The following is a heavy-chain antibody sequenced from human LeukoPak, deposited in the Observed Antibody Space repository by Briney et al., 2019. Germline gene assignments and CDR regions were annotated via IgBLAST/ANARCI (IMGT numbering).Heavy chain of an antibody. Sequence: PSETLSLTCAVSGGSISNSNWWSWVRQPPGKGLEWIGEINHSGSTNYNPSLKSRVTISVDTSKNQFSLKLSSVTAADTAVYYCARDSLGYCSGGSCFQKTSGSYDGYYFDYWGQGTLVTVSS. CDR2: INHSGST. J-gene: IGHJ4*02. CDR1: GGSISNSNW. V-gene: IGHV4-4*02. CDR3: ARDSLGYCSGGSCFQKTSGSYDGYYFDY. D-gene: IGHD2-15*01.